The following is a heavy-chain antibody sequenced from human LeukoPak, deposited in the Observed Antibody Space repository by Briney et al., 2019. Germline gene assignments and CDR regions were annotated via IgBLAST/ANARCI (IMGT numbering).Heavy chain of an antibody. J-gene: IGHJ3*02. Sequence: PSETLSLTCAVSGYSISSGYYWACIRQPPGKELEWIGSIYHSGSTYYNPSLKSRVTISVDTSKNQFSLKLSSVTAADTAVYYCARGATKKTILSGYSYGRNMIGAFDIWGQGTMVTVSS. V-gene: IGHV4-38-2*01. CDR2: IYHSGST. CDR3: ARGATKKTILSGYSYGRNMIGAFDI. CDR1: GYSISSGYY. D-gene: IGHD5-18*01.